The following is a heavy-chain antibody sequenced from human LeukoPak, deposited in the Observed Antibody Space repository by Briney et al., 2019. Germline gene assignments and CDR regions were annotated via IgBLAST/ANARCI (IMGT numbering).Heavy chain of an antibody. V-gene: IGHV4-59*01. CDR2: IYYSGSA. CDR1: GGSISSYY. J-gene: IGHJ4*02. D-gene: IGHD1-26*01. Sequence: SETLSLTCTVSGGSISSYYWSWIRQPPGKGLEWIGFIYYSGSANYNPSLKTRVTISVDTSKNQFSLKLSSVTAADTAVYYCARDPGGEWERFDYWGQGTLVTVSS. CDR3: ARDPGGEWERFDY.